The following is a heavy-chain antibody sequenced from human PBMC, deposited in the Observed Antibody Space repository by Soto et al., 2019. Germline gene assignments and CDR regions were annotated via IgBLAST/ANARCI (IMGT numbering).Heavy chain of an antibody. CDR3: ARTDLWFGELFWWRGWFDP. Sequence: QVQLVQSGAEVKKPGASVKVPCKASGYTFTSYGISWVRQAPGQGLEWMGWISAYNGNTNYAQKLQGRVTMTTDTSSSTAYMELRSLRSNDTALYYCARTDLWFGELFWWRGWFDPWGQGPLVTVSS. CDR1: GYTFTSYG. CDR2: ISAYNGNT. V-gene: IGHV1-18*01. J-gene: IGHJ5*02. D-gene: IGHD3-10*01.